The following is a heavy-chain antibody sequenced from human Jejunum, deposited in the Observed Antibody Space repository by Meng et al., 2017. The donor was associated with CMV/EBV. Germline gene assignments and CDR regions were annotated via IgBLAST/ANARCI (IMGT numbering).Heavy chain of an antibody. V-gene: IGHV4-61*01. CDR1: GGSVSSGSYF. Sequence: SGGSVSSGSYFWSWIRQPPGKVLESIGYIYYSGDTNYHPSLKSRATISVDRSKNQFSLRLRSVTAADTAVYYCARVVLYYYGMDVWGHGTTVTVSS. D-gene: IGHD6-6*01. CDR2: IYYSGDT. CDR3: ARVVLYYYGMDV. J-gene: IGHJ6*02.